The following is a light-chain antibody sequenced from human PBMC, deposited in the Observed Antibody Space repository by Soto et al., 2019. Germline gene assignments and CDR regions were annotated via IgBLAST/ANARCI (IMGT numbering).Light chain of an antibody. J-gene: IGKJ4*01. CDR1: QTVRNNY. CDR3: QQFNSYPLT. Sequence: EFVLTQSPGTLSLSPGERATLSCRASQTVRNNYLAWYQQKPGQAPRLLIYDASSRATGIPDRFSGGGSGTDFTLTISRLEPEDFAVYYCQQFNSYPLTFGGGTKVHIK. V-gene: IGKV3-20*01. CDR2: DAS.